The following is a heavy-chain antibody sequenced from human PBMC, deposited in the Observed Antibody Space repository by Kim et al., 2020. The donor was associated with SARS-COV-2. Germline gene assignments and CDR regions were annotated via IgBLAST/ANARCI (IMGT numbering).Heavy chain of an antibody. CDR3: AKSPGGRGSTIDI. V-gene: IGHV6-1*01. D-gene: IGHD1-26*01. CDR1: GDSVSSNGAT. CDR2: TYYRSKWYN. J-gene: IGHJ3*02. Sequence: SQTLSLTCAISGDSVSSNGATWNWIRQSPSRGLEWLGRTYYRSKWYNDYAVSVKGRITIDPDTSSNQFSLQMNSVTPDDTAVYYCAKSPGGRGSTIDIWGQGTVVTVSS.